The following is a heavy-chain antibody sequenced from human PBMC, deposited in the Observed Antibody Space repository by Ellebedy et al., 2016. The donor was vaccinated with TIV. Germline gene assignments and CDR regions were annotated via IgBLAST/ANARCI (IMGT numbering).Heavy chain of an antibody. V-gene: IGHV3-23*01. D-gene: IGHD4-23*01. CDR2: ITESGGNT. CDR1: GLIFSSHA. Sequence: PGGSLRLSCAASGLIFSSHAMSWVRQAPGKGLEWVSSITESGGNTYYADSVKGRFTISRDNSKDTLYLQMHSLRAEDTAIYYCARDPVGVGPAFDVWGQGTMVTVSS. CDR3: ARDPVGVGPAFDV. J-gene: IGHJ3*01.